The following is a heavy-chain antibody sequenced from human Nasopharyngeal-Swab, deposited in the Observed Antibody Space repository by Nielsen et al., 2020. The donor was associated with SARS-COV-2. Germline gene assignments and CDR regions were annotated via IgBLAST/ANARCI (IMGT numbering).Heavy chain of an antibody. CDR1: GFIFTNSW. CDR2: INQDGSVK. CDR3: ARGDTMRQNYYYYGMDV. D-gene: IGHD3-3*01. Sequence: GGSLRLSCAASGFIFTNSWMTWVRQTPGKGLEFVANINQDGSVKNYVDSVKGRFTISRDNAKNSLYLQMNSLRVEDTAVYYCARGDTMRQNYYYYGMDVWGQGTTVTVSS. J-gene: IGHJ6*02. V-gene: IGHV3-7*02.